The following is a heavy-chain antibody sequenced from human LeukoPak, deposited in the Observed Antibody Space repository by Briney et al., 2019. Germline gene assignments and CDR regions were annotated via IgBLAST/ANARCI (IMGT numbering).Heavy chain of an antibody. V-gene: IGHV3-23*01. CDR1: GFTFTNYA. CDR2: ISGSGGTT. D-gene: IGHD2-8*01. Sequence: GGSLRLSCAASGFTFTNYAMSWVRQAPGKGLEWVSRISGSGGTTYYADPVKGRFTISRDNSKSTLYLQMNSLRAEDTAVYYCAKDSDLTGMVYYYGMDVWGQGTTVTVSS. J-gene: IGHJ6*02. CDR3: AKDSDLTGMVYYYGMDV.